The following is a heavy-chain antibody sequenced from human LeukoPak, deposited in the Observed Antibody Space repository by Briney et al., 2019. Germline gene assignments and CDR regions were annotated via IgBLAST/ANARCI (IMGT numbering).Heavy chain of an antibody. V-gene: IGHV3-7*01. CDR1: GFTFSSYW. D-gene: IGHD3-3*01. Sequence: PGGSLRLSCAASGFTFSSYWMTWVRQPPGKGLEWVANIKRDGSEKSYVDSVKGRFTISRDTANNSLFLQMNSLRAEDTAVYYCIWSGEADWGQGTLVTAPS. CDR2: IKRDGSEK. J-gene: IGHJ4*02. CDR3: IWSGEAD.